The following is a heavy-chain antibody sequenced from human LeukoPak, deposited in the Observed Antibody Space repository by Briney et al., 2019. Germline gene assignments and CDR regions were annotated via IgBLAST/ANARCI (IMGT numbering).Heavy chain of an antibody. CDR3: ARDRGSDDPIDY. CDR2: IKEDGSEK. J-gene: IGHJ4*02. D-gene: IGHD2-15*01. V-gene: IGHV3-7*01. CDR1: GFTFSSYW. Sequence: PGGSLRLSCAVSGFTFSSYWMTWVRQAPGKGLEWVASIKEDGSEKYYEDSVKGRFTISRDNAKNSLYLQMNSLRAEDTAVYYCARDRGSDDPIDYWGQGTLVTVSS.